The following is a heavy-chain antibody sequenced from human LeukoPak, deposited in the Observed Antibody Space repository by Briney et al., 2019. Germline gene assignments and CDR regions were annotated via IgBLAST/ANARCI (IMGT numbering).Heavy chain of an antibody. CDR3: ARSLRDGGWALDY. D-gene: IGHD1-26*01. V-gene: IGHV3-30-3*01. Sequence: GSLRLSCAASGFTFSSYAMHWVRQAPGKGLEWVAVISYDGSNKYYADSVKGRFTISRDNSKNTLYLQMNSLRAEDTAVYYCARSLRDGGWALDYWGQGTLVTVSS. J-gene: IGHJ4*02. CDR1: GFTFSSYA. CDR2: ISYDGSNK.